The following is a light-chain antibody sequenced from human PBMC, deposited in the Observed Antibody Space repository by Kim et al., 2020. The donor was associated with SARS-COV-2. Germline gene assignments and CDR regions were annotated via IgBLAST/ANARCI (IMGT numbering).Light chain of an antibody. Sequence: ASGQTVRITCQGDSLRIYYASWYQQKPGQAPVLVIYGKNNRPSGIPDRFSGSSSGNTASLTITGAQSEDEADYYCNCRDSSGNHVVFGGGTKLTVL. CDR3: NCRDSSGNHVV. CDR1: SLRIYY. V-gene: IGLV3-19*01. CDR2: GKN. J-gene: IGLJ2*01.